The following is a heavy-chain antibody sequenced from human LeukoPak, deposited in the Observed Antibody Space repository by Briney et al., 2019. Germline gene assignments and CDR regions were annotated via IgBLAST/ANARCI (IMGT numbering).Heavy chain of an antibody. J-gene: IGHJ5*02. CDR1: GFSFSSYW. CDR3: ARETPDIVVVVAAKLSWFDP. Sequence: GGSLRLSCVVSGFSFSSYWMTWVRQAPGKGLEWVANIKQDGSERYYVDSVKGRFTISRDNSKNTLYLQMNSLRAEDTAVYYCARETPDIVVVVAAKLSWFDPWGQGTLVTVSS. V-gene: IGHV3-7*01. D-gene: IGHD2-15*01. CDR2: IKQDGSER.